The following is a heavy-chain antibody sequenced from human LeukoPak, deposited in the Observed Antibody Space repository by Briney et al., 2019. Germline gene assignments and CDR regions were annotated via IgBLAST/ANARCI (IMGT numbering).Heavy chain of an antibody. Sequence: SGTLSLTCTVSGYSITRGDNWGWVRESPGKGLEWTASISHAGDTYYNPSLKSRVTISVDTSKNHFSLNLASVTAPDTAVYFCGRGEVGEFDHWGQGTLVTVTS. CDR2: ISHAGDT. V-gene: IGHV4-38-2*02. CDR3: GRGEVGEFDH. D-gene: IGHD1-26*01. CDR1: GYSITRGDN. J-gene: IGHJ4*02.